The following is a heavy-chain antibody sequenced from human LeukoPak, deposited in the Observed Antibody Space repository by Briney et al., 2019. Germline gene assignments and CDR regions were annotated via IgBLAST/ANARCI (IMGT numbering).Heavy chain of an antibody. CDR1: GFTVSSTY. V-gene: IGHV3-53*01. D-gene: IGHD2-15*01. CDR2: IYNGGNK. Sequence: GGSLRLSCAASGFTVSSTYMSWVRQAPGKGLEWVSVIYNGGNKYYIDSVKGRFTISRDTSKNTLYLQVNSLRAEDTAVYYCASRHCSGGGCYFAGADPFDYWGQGTLVTVSS. CDR3: ASRHCSGGGCYFAGADPFDY. J-gene: IGHJ4*02.